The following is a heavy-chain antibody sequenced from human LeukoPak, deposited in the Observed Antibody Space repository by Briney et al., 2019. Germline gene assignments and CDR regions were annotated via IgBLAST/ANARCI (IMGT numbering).Heavy chain of an antibody. CDR2: INHRGST. CDR1: GGSFSGYY. V-gene: IGHV4-34*01. Sequence: SETLSLTCAVYGGSFSGYYWSGIRQPPGKGLEGIGEINHRGSTNYNPSLKSRVTISVETSKNNFSLQLSSVTAADAAVYYCARGGYSAYDYVDWGQGTLVTVSS. J-gene: IGHJ4*02. D-gene: IGHD5-12*01. CDR3: ARGGYSAYDYVD.